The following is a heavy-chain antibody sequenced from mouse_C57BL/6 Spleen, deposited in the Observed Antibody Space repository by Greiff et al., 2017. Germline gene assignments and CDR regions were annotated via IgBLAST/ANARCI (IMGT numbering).Heavy chain of an antibody. CDR1: GYTFTSYW. J-gene: IGHJ1*03. CDR2: IDPSDSYT. D-gene: IGHD1-1*02. CDR3: ARAAGGGGWYFDV. V-gene: IGHV1-59*01. Sequence: QVQLQQPGAELVRPGTSVKLSCKASGYTFTSYWMHWVKQRPGQGLEWIGVIDPSDSYTNYNQKFKGKATLTVDTSSSTAYMQRSSLTSEDSAVYYCARAAGGGGWYFDVWGTGTTVTVSS.